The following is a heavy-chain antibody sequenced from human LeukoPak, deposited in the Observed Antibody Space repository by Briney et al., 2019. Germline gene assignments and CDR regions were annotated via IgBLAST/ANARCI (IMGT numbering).Heavy chain of an antibody. D-gene: IGHD3-3*01. CDR1: GYTFTGYY. CDR3: ARDGGDYYYYYGMDV. Sequence: ASVKVSCKASGYTFTGYYMHWVRQAPGQGLEWMGRINPNSGGTNYAQRFQGRVTMTRDTSISTAYMELSRLRSDDTAVYYCARDGGDYYYYYGMDVWGQGTTVTVSS. CDR2: INPNSGGT. J-gene: IGHJ6*02. V-gene: IGHV1-2*06.